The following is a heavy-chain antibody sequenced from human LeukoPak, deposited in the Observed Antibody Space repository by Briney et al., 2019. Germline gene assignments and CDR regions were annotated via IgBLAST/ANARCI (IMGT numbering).Heavy chain of an antibody. J-gene: IGHJ4*02. Sequence: GGSLRLSCAASGFSFSNYWMGWVRQAPGRGRACVANIKTDGSETSYVDSVKGRFTISRDNAKNSLFLQMNSLKAEDTAIYYCVSAIRGSPIDYWGQGTLVSVPS. V-gene: IGHV3-7*01. CDR2: IKTDGSET. D-gene: IGHD3-10*01. CDR3: VSAIRGSPIDY. CDR1: GFSFSNYW.